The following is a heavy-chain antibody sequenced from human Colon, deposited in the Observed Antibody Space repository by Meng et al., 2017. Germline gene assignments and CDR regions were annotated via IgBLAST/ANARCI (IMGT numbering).Heavy chain of an antibody. V-gene: IGHV4-4*02. CDR1: CAAVSVNSY. CDR3: ARHGGYYQDF. J-gene: IGHJ4*02. CDR2: IDKRGSA. D-gene: IGHD4-23*01. Sequence: VTVHQRGTGTLKLWRTMCLSCPADCAAVSVNSYWSWVRQPPGRGLEWIGQIDKRGSAYYRPSLNSRVTMSLDKSRNQFSLRLTSVTAADTAVYYCARHGGYYQDFWGQGTLVTVSS.